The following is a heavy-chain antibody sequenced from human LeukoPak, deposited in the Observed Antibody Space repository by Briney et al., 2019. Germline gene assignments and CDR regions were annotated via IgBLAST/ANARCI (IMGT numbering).Heavy chain of an antibody. CDR1: GFTFSSYW. J-gene: IGHJ4*02. Sequence: PGGSLRLSCAASGFTFSSYWMSWVRQAPGKGLEWVANIKQDGSEKYYVDSVKDRFTISRVNAKNSLYLQMNSLSAEDTAVSYCARDVRSAAGTDYYFDYWGQGTLVTVSS. CDR3: ARDVRSAAGTDYYFDY. V-gene: IGHV3-7*04. D-gene: IGHD6-13*01. CDR2: IKQDGSEK.